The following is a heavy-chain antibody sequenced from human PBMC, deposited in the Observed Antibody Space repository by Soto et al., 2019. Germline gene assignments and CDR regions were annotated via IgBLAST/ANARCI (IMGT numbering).Heavy chain of an antibody. CDR3: ARDKRDLRFLEWSYYFDY. D-gene: IGHD3-3*01. CDR2: ISYDGSNK. V-gene: IGHV3-30-3*01. CDR1: GFTFSSSA. Sequence: QVQLVESGGGVVQPGRSLRLSCAASGFTFSSSAMHWVRQAPGKGLEWVAVISYDGSNKYYADSVKGRFTISRDNSKNTLYLEMNSRRAEDTAGYYCARDKRDLRFLEWSYYFDYWGQGTLVTVSS. J-gene: IGHJ4*02.